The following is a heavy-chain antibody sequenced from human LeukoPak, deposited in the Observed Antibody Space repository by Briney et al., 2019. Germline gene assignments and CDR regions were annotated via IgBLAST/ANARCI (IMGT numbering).Heavy chain of an antibody. D-gene: IGHD5-12*01. Sequence: SETLSLTCTVSGGSISSYYWSWIRQPPGKGLEWIGYIYYSGSTNYNPSLKSRVTISVDTSKNQFSLKLSSVTAADTAVYYCARRMYGGYVLHYFDYWGQGTLVTVSS. CDR2: IYYSGST. CDR3: ARRMYGGYVLHYFDY. J-gene: IGHJ4*02. V-gene: IGHV4-59*12. CDR1: GGSISSYY.